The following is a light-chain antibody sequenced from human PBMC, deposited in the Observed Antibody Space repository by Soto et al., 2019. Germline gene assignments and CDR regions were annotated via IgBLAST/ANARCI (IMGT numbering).Light chain of an antibody. V-gene: IGKV3-15*01. J-gene: IGKJ1*01. CDR2: AAS. Sequence: ILMAQSPATLSVSPGERATLSCRASQSVSSNLAWYQQKPGQAPRLLIYAASTRATGIPARFSGSGSGTEFTLIISSLQSEDCAVYYCQQYNNWPGTFGQGTKVDIK. CDR1: QSVSSN. CDR3: QQYNNWPGT.